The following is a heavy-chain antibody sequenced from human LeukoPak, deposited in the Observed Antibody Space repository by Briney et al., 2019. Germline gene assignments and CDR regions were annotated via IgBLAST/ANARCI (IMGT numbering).Heavy chain of an antibody. CDR1: GGTFSSYA. J-gene: IGHJ4*02. V-gene: IGHV1-69*13. CDR3: ARAAEPYCSGGSCFLTEDC. Sequence: ASVKVSCKASGGTFSSYAISWVRQAPGQGLEWMGGIIPIFGTANYAQKFQGRVTITADESTSTAYMELSSLRSEDTAVYYCARAAEPYCSGGSCFLTEDCWGQGTLVTVSS. D-gene: IGHD2-15*01. CDR2: IIPIFGTA.